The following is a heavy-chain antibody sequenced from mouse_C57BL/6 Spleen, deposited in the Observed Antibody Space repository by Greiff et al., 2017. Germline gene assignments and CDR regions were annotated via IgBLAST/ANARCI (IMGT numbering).Heavy chain of an antibody. CDR3: ARLFYDYDLYYAMDY. V-gene: IGHV7-3*01. J-gene: IGHJ4*01. D-gene: IGHD2-4*01. CDR1: GFTFTDYY. Sequence: EVKLVESGGGLVQPGGSLSLSCAASGFTFTDYYMSWVRQPPGKALEWLGFIRNKANGYTTEYSASVKGRFTISRDNSQSILYLQMNALRAEDSATYYCARLFYDYDLYYAMDYWGQGTSVTVSS. CDR2: IRNKANGYTT.